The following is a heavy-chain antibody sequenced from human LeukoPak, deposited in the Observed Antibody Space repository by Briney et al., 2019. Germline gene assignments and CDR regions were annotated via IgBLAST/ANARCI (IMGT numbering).Heavy chain of an antibody. CDR2: MNPNSGNT. CDR1: GYTFTNYD. D-gene: IGHD2-8*01. V-gene: IGHV1-8*01. Sequence: ASVKVSCKASGYTFTNYDINWVRQATGQGLEWMGWMNPNSGNTGYARKFQGRVTMTRNTSIGTAYMELSSLRSEDTAVYYCARGLYCSNGVCYIYNWFDPWGQGTLVIVSS. CDR3: ARGLYCSNGVCYIYNWFDP. J-gene: IGHJ5*02.